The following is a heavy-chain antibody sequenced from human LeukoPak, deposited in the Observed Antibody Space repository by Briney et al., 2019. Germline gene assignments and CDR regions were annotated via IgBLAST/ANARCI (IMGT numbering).Heavy chain of an antibody. V-gene: IGHV3-9*01. CDR2: IGWNSGSI. J-gene: IGHJ4*02. D-gene: IGHD3-10*01. CDR1: GFTFDDYA. Sequence: PGGSLRLSCAASGFTFDDYAMHWVRHAPGKGLEWVSGIGWNSGSIGYADSVRGRFTISRDNSKNTLNLQMNSLRAEDTAVYYCAKVRHPYGPPDQYFDHWGQGTLVTVSS. CDR3: AKVRHPYGPPDQYFDH.